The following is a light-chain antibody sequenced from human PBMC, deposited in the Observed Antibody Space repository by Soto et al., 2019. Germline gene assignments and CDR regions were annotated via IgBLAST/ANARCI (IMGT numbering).Light chain of an antibody. V-gene: IGLV4-69*01. J-gene: IGLJ2*01. CDR1: SGHSSYA. CDR2: INNDGSH. CDR3: QTWDTGIHVV. Sequence: QPVLTQSPSASASLGASVKFTCTLSSGHSSYAIAWHQQQPEKGPRYLIKINNDGSHSKGDGIPDRFSGSTSGAERYLTISSLQSEDEADYYCQTWDTGIHVVFGGGTKVTVL.